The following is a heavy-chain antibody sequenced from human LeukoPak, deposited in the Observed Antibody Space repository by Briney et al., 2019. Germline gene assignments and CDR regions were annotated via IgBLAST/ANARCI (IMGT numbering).Heavy chain of an antibody. CDR3: ARLNRGLTAAGNRDAFDI. D-gene: IGHD6-13*01. CDR2: IYYSGST. CDR1: GFTFSSYW. V-gene: IGHV4-39*01. Sequence: PGGSLRLSCAASGFTFSSYWMSWVRQPPGKGLEWIANIYYSGSTYCNPSLKSRVTISVDTSKNQFSLKLSSVTAADTAVYYCARLNRGLTAAGNRDAFDIWGQGTMVTVSS. J-gene: IGHJ3*02.